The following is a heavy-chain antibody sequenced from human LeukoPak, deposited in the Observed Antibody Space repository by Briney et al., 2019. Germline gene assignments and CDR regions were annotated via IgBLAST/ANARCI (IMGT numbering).Heavy chain of an antibody. Sequence: GASVKVSCKASGYTFTSYGISWVRQAPGQGLEWMGWISAYNGNTNYAQKLQGRVTMTTDTPTSTAYMELRSLRSDDTAVYYCASTSPSYYYMDVWGEGTTVTVSS. V-gene: IGHV1-18*01. J-gene: IGHJ6*03. CDR2: ISAYNGNT. CDR1: GYTFTSYG. CDR3: ASTSPSYYYMDV.